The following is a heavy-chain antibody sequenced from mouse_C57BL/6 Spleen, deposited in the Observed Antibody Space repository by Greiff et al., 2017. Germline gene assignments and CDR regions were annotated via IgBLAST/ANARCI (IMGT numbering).Heavy chain of an antibody. J-gene: IGHJ1*03. V-gene: IGHV2-5*01. CDR2: IWRGGST. CDR3: APHYYGSSYWYFDV. CDR1: GFSLTSYG. D-gene: IGHD1-1*01. Sequence: QVHVKQSGPGLVQPSQSLSITCTVSGFSLTSYGVHWVRQSPGKGLEWLGVIWRGGSTDNNAAFMSRLSITKDNSKSQVFFKMNSLQADDTAIYYGAPHYYGSSYWYFDVWGTGTTVTVSS.